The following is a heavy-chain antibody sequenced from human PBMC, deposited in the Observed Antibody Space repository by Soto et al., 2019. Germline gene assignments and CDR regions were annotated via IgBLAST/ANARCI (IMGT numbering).Heavy chain of an antibody. CDR1: GFIFNDYY. CDR3: AIYAAEVTTFFDH. V-gene: IGHV3-11*06. D-gene: IGHD4-17*01. J-gene: IGHJ4*02. Sequence: VQLVESGGGLVKPGGSLTLSCAASGFIFNDYYMSWIRQAPGKGLEWLSNISGSSGSKKYADAGKVRFTISRDNAKKSLYLEMHSLRAEDTAVYYCAIYAAEVTTFFDHWGQGTLVTVSS. CDR2: ISGSSGSK.